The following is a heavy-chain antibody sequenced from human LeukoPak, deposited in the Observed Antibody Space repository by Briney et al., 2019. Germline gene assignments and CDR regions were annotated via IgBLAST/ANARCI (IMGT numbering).Heavy chain of an antibody. CDR3: ARVGATFIDY. Sequence: SETLSLTCTVSGHSISSGYYWGWIRQPPGKGLEWIGSIYHSGSTYYNPSLKSRVTISVDTSKNQFSLKLSSVTAADTAVYYCARVGATFIDYWGQGTLVTVSS. J-gene: IGHJ4*02. D-gene: IGHD1-26*01. CDR1: GHSISSGYY. CDR2: IYHSGST. V-gene: IGHV4-38-2*02.